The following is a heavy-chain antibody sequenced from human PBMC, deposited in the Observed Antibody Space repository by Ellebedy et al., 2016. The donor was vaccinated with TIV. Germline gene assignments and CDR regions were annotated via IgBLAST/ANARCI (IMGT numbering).Heavy chain of an antibody. J-gene: IGHJ4*02. CDR3: ARSPRRGYYFDY. D-gene: IGHD3-10*01. CDR1: GFTFSSYG. Sequence: GGSLRLSXAASGFTFSSYGMHWVRQAPGKGLEWVAVIWYDGSNKYYADSVKGRFTISRDNSKNTLYLQMNSLRAEDTAVYYCARSPRRGYYFDYWGQGTLVTVSS. CDR2: IWYDGSNK. V-gene: IGHV3-33*01.